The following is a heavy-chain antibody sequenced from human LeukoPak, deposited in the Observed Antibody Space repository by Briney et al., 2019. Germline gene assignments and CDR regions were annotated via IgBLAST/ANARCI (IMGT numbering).Heavy chain of an antibody. D-gene: IGHD3-10*01. CDR3: ARGRFGELSVATFDI. CDR2: IWYDGTNK. J-gene: IGHJ3*02. V-gene: IGHV3-33*01. CDR1: GFTFNNYG. Sequence: GGALRLSCAASGFTFNNYGMHWVRQAPGKGLEWVELIWYDGTNKYYGDSVKGRFTISRDNSKNTLYLQMNSLRAEDTAVYYCARGRFGELSVATFDIWGQGTMVTVSS.